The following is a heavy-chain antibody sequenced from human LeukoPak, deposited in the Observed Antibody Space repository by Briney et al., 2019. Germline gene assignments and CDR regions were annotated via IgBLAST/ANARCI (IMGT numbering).Heavy chain of an antibody. CDR3: ARRYCSSTSCYWFLFDY. D-gene: IGHD2-2*01. J-gene: IGHJ4*02. V-gene: IGHV1-18*01. CDR2: ISAYNGNT. CDR1: GYTFTSYG. Sequence: ASVKVSCKASGYTFTSYGISWVRQAPGQGLEWMGWISAYNGNTNYAQKLQGRVTMTTDTSTSTAYMELRSLRSDDTAVYYCARRYCSSTSCYWFLFDYGAQEPRAPVS.